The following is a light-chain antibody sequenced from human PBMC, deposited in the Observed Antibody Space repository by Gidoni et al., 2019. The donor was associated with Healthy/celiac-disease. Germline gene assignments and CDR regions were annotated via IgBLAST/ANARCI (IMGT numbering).Light chain of an antibody. J-gene: IGKJ2*01. CDR2: DAS. CDR3: QQYNSYSPYT. Sequence: DIQMTQSPSTLSASVGDRVTITCRASQSISSWLAWYQQTPGKAPKLLIYDASSLESGVPSRFSGSGSGTEFTLTISSLQPDEFATYYCQQYNSYSPYTFXQXTKLEIK. CDR1: QSISSW. V-gene: IGKV1-5*01.